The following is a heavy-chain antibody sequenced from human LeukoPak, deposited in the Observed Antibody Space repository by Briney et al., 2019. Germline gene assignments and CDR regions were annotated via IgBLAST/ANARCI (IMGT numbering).Heavy chain of an antibody. CDR3: ATDQSGNSHFDY. V-gene: IGHV1-24*01. D-gene: IGHD4-23*01. J-gene: IGHJ4*02. CDR2: FDPEDGET. CDR1: GYTLTELS. Sequence: ASVKVSCKVSGYTLTELSMHWVRQAPGKGLEWMGGFDPEDGETIYAQKLQGRVTMTEDTSTDTAYMELSSLRSEDTAVYYCATDQSGNSHFDYWGQGTLVTVSS.